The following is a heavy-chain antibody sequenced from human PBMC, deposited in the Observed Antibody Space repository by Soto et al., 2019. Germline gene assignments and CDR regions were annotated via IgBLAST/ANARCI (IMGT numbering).Heavy chain of an antibody. D-gene: IGHD3-22*01. CDR3: ARVNYYDSSGYSRHFDY. CDR1: GGSISSSSYY. V-gene: IGHV4-39*01. J-gene: IGHJ4*02. CDR2: IYYSGST. Sequence: LSLTCTVSGGSISSSSYYWGWIRQPPGKGLEWIGSIYYSGSTYYNPSLKSRVTISVDTSKNQFSLKLSSVTAADTAVYYCARVNYYDSSGYSRHFDYWGQGTLVTVSS.